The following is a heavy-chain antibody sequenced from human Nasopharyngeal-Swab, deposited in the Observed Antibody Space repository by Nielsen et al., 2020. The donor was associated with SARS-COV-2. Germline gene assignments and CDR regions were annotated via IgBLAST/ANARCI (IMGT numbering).Heavy chain of an antibody. CDR3: ARGDYYGSGSPIPYTTKHYYGMDV. Sequence: SETLSLTCAVYGGSFSGYYWSWIRQPPGKGLECIGEINHSGNSNYNPSLKSRVTISVDTSKNQFSLKLSSVTAADTAVYYCARGDYYGSGSPIPYTTKHYYGMDVWGQGTTVTVSS. J-gene: IGHJ6*02. D-gene: IGHD3-10*01. CDR1: GGSFSGYY. V-gene: IGHV4-34*01. CDR2: INHSGNS.